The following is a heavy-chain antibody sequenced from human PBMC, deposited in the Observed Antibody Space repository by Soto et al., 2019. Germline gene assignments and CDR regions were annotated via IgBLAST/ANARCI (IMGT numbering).Heavy chain of an antibody. D-gene: IGHD3-22*01. CDR3: ARGPSITMIVVVKVNWFDP. CDR2: INAGNGNT. J-gene: IGHJ5*02. V-gene: IGHV1-3*01. Sequence: GASVKVSCKASGDTFTSYAMHWVRQAPGQRLEWMGWINAGNGNTKYSQKFQGRVTITRDTSASTAYMELSSLRSEDTAVYYCARGPSITMIVVVKVNWFDPWGQGTLVTVSS. CDR1: GDTFTSYA.